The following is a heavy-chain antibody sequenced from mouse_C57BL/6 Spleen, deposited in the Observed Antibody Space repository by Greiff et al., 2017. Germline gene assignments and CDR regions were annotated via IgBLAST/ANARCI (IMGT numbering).Heavy chain of an antibody. V-gene: IGHV1-61*01. J-gene: IGHJ4*01. D-gene: IGHD1-1*02. Sequence: QVQLQQPGAELVRPGSSVKLSCKASGYTFTSYWMDWVKQRPGQGLEWIGNIYPSDSGTNYNQKFKDKATLTVDKSSSTAYMQLSSLTSEDSAVYYCARVYGPYAMDYWGQGTSVTVSS. CDR2: IYPSDSGT. CDR1: GYTFTSYW. CDR3: ARVYGPYAMDY.